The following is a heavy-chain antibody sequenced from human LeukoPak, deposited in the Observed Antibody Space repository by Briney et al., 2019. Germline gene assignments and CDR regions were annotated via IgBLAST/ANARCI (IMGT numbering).Heavy chain of an antibody. CDR1: GGTFSSYA. CDR3: AAGAGYYDSSGYSAYYYYYGLDV. CDR2: IIPIFGTA. V-gene: IGHV1-69*13. D-gene: IGHD3-22*01. Sequence: SVKVSCKASGGTFSSYAISWVRQAPGQGLEWMGGIIPIFGTANYAQKFQGRVTITADESTSTAYMELSSLRSEDTAVYYCAAGAGYYDSSGYSAYYYYYGLDVWGQGTTVTVSS. J-gene: IGHJ6*02.